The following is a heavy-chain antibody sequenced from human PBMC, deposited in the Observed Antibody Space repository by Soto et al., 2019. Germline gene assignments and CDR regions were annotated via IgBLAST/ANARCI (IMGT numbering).Heavy chain of an antibody. J-gene: IGHJ4*02. CDR1: GYTFTSYG. CDR2: MNPNSGNT. CDR3: ARGSYLRNFDY. Sequence: GASVKVSCKASGYTFTSYGISWVRQAPGQGLEWMGWMNPNSGNTSYAQKFQGRVTMTRNTSISTAYMELSSLRSEDTAVYYCARGSYLRNFDYWGQGTLVTVSS. D-gene: IGHD3-16*02. V-gene: IGHV1-8*02.